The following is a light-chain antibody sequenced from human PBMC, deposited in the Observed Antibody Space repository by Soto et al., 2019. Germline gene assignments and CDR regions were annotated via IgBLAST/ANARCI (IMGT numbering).Light chain of an antibody. J-gene: IGKJ4*01. CDR1: QSVANN. CDR2: GAS. V-gene: IGKV3-15*01. Sequence: DIVMTQSPATLSVSPGERATLSCRASQSVANNLAWYQLRPGQAPRLLIYGASTRATGVPARFSGRGSGTEFTLTIRSLQSGDFAVYYCHHYNNWPHTFGGGTKVEIK. CDR3: HHYNNWPHT.